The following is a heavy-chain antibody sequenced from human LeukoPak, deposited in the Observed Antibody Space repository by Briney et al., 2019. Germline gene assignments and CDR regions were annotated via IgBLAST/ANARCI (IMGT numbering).Heavy chain of an antibody. D-gene: IGHD5-24*01. CDR1: GFALSSHL. CDR3: ARWRWSQSEFDY. V-gene: IGHV3-7*01. CDR2: IRQSGSGT. J-gene: IGHJ4*02. Sequence: GESLRLSCSGSGFALSSHLMGRVRQAPGKGPEGVANIRQSGSGTEYVDSVKGRFTISRNNAENSLYLQMDSLRAEDTAVYFCARWRWSQSEFDYWGQGTLVTVSS.